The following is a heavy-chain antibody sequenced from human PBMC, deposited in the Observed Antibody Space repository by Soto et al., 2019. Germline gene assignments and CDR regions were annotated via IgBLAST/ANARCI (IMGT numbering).Heavy chain of an antibody. CDR2: ISDIAYT. Sequence: PSETRSLTSTFSAFPLNFSNTHCCGCLRLPPGKGLEWIGYISDIAYTSYNPSLNGRVSISVDTSKNLFSLTLTSVTAADTAVYYCARQGFGVFHCLLYVWSKGTTVTLSS. V-gene: IGHV4-61*05. CDR3: ARQGFGVFHCLLYV. D-gene: IGHD2-21*01. J-gene: IGHJ6*04. CDR1: AFPLNFSNTHC.